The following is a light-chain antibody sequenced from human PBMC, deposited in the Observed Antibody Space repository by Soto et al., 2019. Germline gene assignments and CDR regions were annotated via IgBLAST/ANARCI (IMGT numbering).Light chain of an antibody. J-gene: IGKJ4*01. Sequence: DIQMNQSPSSMSGSVGDRVTITCRASQGIQRWLAWYQQKQGKAPKVXIYGASSVQSGVPSRFSGSGAGTDFTLTISSLQPEDFETYDCQQADSFPHTFGGGTKVDIK. CDR2: GAS. CDR1: QGIQRW. V-gene: IGKV1-12*01. CDR3: QQADSFPHT.